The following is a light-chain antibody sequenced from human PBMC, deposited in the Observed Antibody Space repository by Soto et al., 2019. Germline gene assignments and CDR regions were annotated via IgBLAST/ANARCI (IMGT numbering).Light chain of an antibody. CDR2: DAS. V-gene: IGKV3-11*01. J-gene: IGKJ3*01. Sequence: EIVLTQSPATLSLSPGERATLSCRASQSVSSYLAWYQQKPGQAPRLLIYDASNRTTGIPARFSGSGSGTAVTLTSSTAELEDFGVDYCEQRSNCPPEFTCGPETKVDIK. CDR1: QSVSSY. CDR3: EQRSNCPPEFT.